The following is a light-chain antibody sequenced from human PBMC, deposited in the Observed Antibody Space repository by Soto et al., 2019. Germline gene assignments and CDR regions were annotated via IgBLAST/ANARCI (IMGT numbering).Light chain of an antibody. CDR1: QNIHNY. CDR3: QQYEILPA. V-gene: IGKV1-33*01. CDR2: DAS. J-gene: IGKJ5*01. Sequence: IQVPRGPASLFESLGASVTINCQARQNIHNYINWYQQKPGRAPKLLIYDASNLEAGVPSRFRGSGSGTYFPSSSSRLPPEDIASYYRQQYEILPAVGQGTRLEIK.